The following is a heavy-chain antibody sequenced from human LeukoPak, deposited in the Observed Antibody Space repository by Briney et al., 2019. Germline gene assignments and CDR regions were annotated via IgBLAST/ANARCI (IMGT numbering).Heavy chain of an antibody. J-gene: IGHJ3*02. CDR1: GFTFSNYA. CDR2: VSGGGSST. CDR3: AKVRVHYYGSGGLSLWGAFDI. V-gene: IGHV3-23*01. D-gene: IGHD3-10*01. Sequence: GGSLRLSCVASGFTFSNYAMNWVRQAPGKGPEWVSGVSGGGSSTYYADSVKGRFTISRDNSKNTLYLQMNSLRAEDTAVYYCAKVRVHYYGSGGLSLWGAFDIWGQGTMVTVSS.